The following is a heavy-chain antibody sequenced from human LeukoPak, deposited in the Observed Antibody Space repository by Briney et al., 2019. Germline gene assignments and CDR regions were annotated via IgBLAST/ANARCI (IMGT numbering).Heavy chain of an antibody. V-gene: IGHV4-31*03. CDR2: IYYSGST. CDR3: ARGSYDYVWGSYRSYYYFDY. J-gene: IGHJ4*02. D-gene: IGHD3-16*02. CDR1: GGSISRGGYY. Sequence: SQTLSLTCTVSGGSISRGGYYWSWIRQHPGKGLEWIGYIYYSGSTYYNPSLKSRVTISVDMSKNQFSLKLSSVTAADTAVYYCARGSYDYVWGSYRSYYYFDYWGQGTLVTVSS.